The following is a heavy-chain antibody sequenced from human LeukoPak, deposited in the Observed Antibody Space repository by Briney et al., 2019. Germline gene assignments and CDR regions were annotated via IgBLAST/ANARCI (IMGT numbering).Heavy chain of an antibody. Sequence: GESLKISCKGSGFSFTSYWIGWVRPMPGKGLEYMGIIYPADSDTRYSPSFQGQVTISADKSISTAYLQWSSLKASDTAMYYCARSYYYGSGSYYNSLNWFDPWGQGTLVTVSS. V-gene: IGHV5-51*01. CDR3: ARSYYYGSGSYYNSLNWFDP. CDR1: GFSFTSYW. D-gene: IGHD3-10*01. J-gene: IGHJ5*02. CDR2: IYPADSDT.